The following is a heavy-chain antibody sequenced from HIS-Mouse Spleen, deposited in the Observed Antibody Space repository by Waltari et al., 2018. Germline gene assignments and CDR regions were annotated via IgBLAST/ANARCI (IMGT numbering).Heavy chain of an antibody. Sequence: QLQLQEAGPGLVKPSETLSLTRTVSGGPISSSSYSWGWIGQPPGKGLEWIGSIYYSGSTYYNPSLKSRVTISVDTSKNQFSLKLSSVTAADTAVYYCAREIPYSSSWYDWYFDLWGRGTLVTVSP. CDR3: AREIPYSSSWYDWYFDL. V-gene: IGHV4-39*07. CDR2: IYYSGST. D-gene: IGHD6-13*01. J-gene: IGHJ2*01. CDR1: GGPISSSSYS.